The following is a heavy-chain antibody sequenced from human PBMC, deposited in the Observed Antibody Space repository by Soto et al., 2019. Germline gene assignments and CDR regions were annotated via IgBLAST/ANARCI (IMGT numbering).Heavy chain of an antibody. CDR3: ARSGMIRSFRY. CDR1: GGSFSGYY. Sequence: ASETLSLTCAVYGGSFSGYYWSWIRQPPGKGLEWIGEINHSGSTNYNPSLKSRVTISVDTSKNQFSLKLSSVTAADTAVYYCARSGMIRSFRYWGQGTLVTVSS. CDR2: INHSGST. V-gene: IGHV4-34*01. J-gene: IGHJ4*02. D-gene: IGHD3-22*01.